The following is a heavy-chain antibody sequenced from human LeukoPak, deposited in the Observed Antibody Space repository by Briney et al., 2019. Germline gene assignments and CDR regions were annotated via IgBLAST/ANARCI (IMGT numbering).Heavy chain of an antibody. CDR3: ARTTIPGIADF. D-gene: IGHD6-13*01. CDR1: GFTISSGGYY. CDR2: IYYSGSI. J-gene: IGHJ4*02. V-gene: IGHV4-31*03. Sequence: SQTLSLTCTVSGFTISSGGYYWSWLRQHPGKGLEWIGYIYYSGSIYYNPSIKSRVTISVDTSKNQFSLKLSSVTAADTAVYYCARTTIPGIADFGGQGTLVTVSS.